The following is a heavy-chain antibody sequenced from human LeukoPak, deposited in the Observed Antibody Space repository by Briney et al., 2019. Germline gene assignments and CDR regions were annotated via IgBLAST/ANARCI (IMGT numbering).Heavy chain of an antibody. CDR3: AREGDSTDY. CDR2: INPSGGST. CDR1: GYTFTSYY. V-gene: IGHV1-46*01. D-gene: IGHD3-22*01. Sequence: ASVKVSCKASGYTFTSYYIHWVRHAPGQGLEWMGIINPSGGSTTYAQKFQGRVTITADKSTRTAYMDLSDLRSEDTAVYYCAREGDSTDYWGQGTLVTVSS. J-gene: IGHJ4*02.